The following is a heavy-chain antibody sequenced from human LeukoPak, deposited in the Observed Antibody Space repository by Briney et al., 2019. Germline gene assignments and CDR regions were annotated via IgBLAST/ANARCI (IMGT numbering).Heavy chain of an antibody. CDR2: IHHSGST. D-gene: IGHD1-26*01. Sequence: SETLSLTCAVSGGSISSGNWWSWVRQPPGKGLEWIGEIHHSGSTNYNPSLKSRVTISVDKSKNQFSLKLNSVTAADTAVYYCARDGGGSYRDFDFWGQGTLVTVSS. J-gene: IGHJ4*02. CDR3: ARDGGGSYRDFDF. CDR1: GGSISSGNW. V-gene: IGHV4-4*02.